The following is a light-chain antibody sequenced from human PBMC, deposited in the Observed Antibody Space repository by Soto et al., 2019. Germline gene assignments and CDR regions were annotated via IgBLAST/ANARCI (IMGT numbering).Light chain of an antibody. V-gene: IGLV2-14*01. Sequence: QSVLTQPASVSGSPGQSITISCTGTSSDVGGYNYVSWYQQHPGKAPKLMIYDVSNRPSGVSNRFSGSKSGNTASLTISGLQADYDAKYYCSSYTSSQRVSGTGT. J-gene: IGLJ1*01. CDR3: SSYTSSQRV. CDR2: DVS. CDR1: SSDVGGYNY.